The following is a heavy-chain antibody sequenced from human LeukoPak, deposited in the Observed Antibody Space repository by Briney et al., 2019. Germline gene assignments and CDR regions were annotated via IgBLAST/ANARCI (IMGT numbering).Heavy chain of an antibody. CDR1: GYSFSDYW. V-gene: IGHV5-51*01. J-gene: IGHJ4*02. CDR2: IYPGDSDI. D-gene: IGHD1-14*01. CDR3: ARLGEPGFHFDY. Sequence: GESLKISCQGSGYSFSDYWIVWVRQMSGKGLEWMGIIYPGDSDIKYSPSFQGQVTVSADKSTSTAYLQWSSLKASGTAMYYGARLGEPGFHFDYWGQGTLVTVSS.